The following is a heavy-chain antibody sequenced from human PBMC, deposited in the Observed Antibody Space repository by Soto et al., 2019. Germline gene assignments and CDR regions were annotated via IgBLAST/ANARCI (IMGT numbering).Heavy chain of an antibody. D-gene: IGHD3-3*01. J-gene: IGHJ6*02. V-gene: IGHV1-2*04. Sequence: GASVKVSCKASGYTFTGYYMHWVRQAPGQGLERMGWINPNSGGTNYAQKFQGWVTMTRDTSISTAYMELSRLRSDDTAVYYCAIYDFWSGYLGMDVWGQGTTVTVSS. CDR1: GYTFTGYY. CDR3: AIYDFWSGYLGMDV. CDR2: INPNSGGT.